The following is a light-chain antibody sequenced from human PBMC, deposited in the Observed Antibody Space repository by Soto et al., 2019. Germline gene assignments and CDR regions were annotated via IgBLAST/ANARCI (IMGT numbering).Light chain of an antibody. CDR2: DTS. V-gene: IGKV3-11*01. Sequence: ETVLTQSPATQSLSPGERATLSSRASQSVENYLAWYQQRPGQAPRLLIYDTSNRATGIPARFSGSGSGTDFTLTISSLEPEDFAIYYCQQRAHWPPITFGQGTRLEMK. CDR3: QQRAHWPPIT. J-gene: IGKJ5*01. CDR1: QSVENY.